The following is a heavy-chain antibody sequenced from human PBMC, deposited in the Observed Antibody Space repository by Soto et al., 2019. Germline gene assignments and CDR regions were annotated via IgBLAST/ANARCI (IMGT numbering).Heavy chain of an antibody. Sequence: SETLSLTCTVSGGSISSYYWSWIRQHPGKGLEWIGYIYYSGSTNYNPSLKSRVTIAVDTSKNQFSLKLSSVTAADTAVYYCARGQEMANKYDYWGQGTLVTVSS. D-gene: IGHD5-12*01. CDR2: IYYSGST. V-gene: IGHV4-59*12. CDR1: GGSISSYY. J-gene: IGHJ4*02. CDR3: ARGQEMANKYDY.